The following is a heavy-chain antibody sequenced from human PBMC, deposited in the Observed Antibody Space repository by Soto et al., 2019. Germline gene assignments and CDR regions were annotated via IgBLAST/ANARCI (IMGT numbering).Heavy chain of an antibody. V-gene: IGHV3-30*18. CDR3: AKVRGYSYGNFDY. CDR2: ISYDGSNK. J-gene: IGHJ4*02. CDR1: GFTFSSYG. Sequence: GGSLRLSCAASGFTFSSYGMHWVRQAPGKGLEWVAVISYDGSNKYYADSVKGRFTISRDNSKNTLYLQMNSLRAEDTAVYYCAKVRGYSYGNFDYWGQGTLVTVSS. D-gene: IGHD5-18*01.